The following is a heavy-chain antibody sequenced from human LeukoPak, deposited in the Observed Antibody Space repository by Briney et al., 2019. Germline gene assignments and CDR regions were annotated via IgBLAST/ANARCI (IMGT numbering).Heavy chain of an antibody. D-gene: IGHD4-17*01. CDR3: AKGGATVTRYVDQ. J-gene: IGHJ4*02. CDR2: IGSDGYSK. V-gene: IGHV3-30*02. CDR1: GFTFSSYS. Sequence: GGSLRLSCAASGFTFSSYSMQWVRQAPGKGLGWVAIIGSDGYSKYYGDSVKGRFTISRDNSKNAVYLQMNSLRTEDTAVYYCAKGGATVTRYVDQWGQGTLVTVSS.